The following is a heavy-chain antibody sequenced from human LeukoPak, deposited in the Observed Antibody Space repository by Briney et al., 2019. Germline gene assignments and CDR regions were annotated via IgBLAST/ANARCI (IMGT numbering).Heavy chain of an antibody. CDR3: ARGGGVRTGSGWRPGNYFDF. J-gene: IGHJ4*02. V-gene: IGHV4-38-2*02. CDR1: GYFISSGYV. D-gene: IGHD6-19*01. CDR2: IHYGESP. Sequence: SETLSLTCTVSGYFISSGYVWGCIRQPPRKGLVWIRIIHYGESPYYSPSLESRITISMDTSKNHFSLNLSSVTATDTAVYYCARGGGVRTGSGWRPGNYFDFWGQGSLVIVSS.